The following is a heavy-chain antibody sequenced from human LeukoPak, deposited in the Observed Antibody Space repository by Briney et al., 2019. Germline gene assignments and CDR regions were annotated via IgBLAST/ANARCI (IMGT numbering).Heavy chain of an antibody. D-gene: IGHD3-10*01. CDR1: GFTFSSYE. J-gene: IGHJ6*03. V-gene: IGHV3-48*03. CDR3: ARDEVRLAKPFYYYYMDV. Sequence: PGGSLRLSCAASGFTFSSYEMNWVRQAPGKGLEWVSYISSSGSTIYYADSVKGRFTISRDNAKNSLYLQMNSLRAEDTAVYYCARDEVRLAKPFYYYYMDVWGKGTTVTISS. CDR2: ISSSGSTI.